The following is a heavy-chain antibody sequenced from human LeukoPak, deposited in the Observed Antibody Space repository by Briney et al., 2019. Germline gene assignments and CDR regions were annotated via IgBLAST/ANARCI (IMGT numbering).Heavy chain of an antibody. Sequence: SETLSLTCAVYDGSFSDYYWSWIRQPPGKGLEWIGHIYYSGSTNYNPSLKSRVTISVDTSKNQFSLKLTSVTAADTAVYFCARQRKEAIDYWGQGTLVTVSS. CDR2: IYYSGST. CDR1: DGSFSDYY. V-gene: IGHV4-59*08. CDR3: ARQRKEAIDY. J-gene: IGHJ4*02.